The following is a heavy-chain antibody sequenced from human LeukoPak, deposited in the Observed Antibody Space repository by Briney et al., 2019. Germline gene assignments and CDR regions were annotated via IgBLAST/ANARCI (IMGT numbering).Heavy chain of an antibody. CDR1: GYSFTNYW. D-gene: IGHD4/OR15-4a*01. CDR3: ARRVGAWGNSNHLRALPYYMDV. Sequence: GESLKISCKGSGYSFTNYWIGWVRQMPGKGLEWMGIIYPGDSDTRYSPSFQGQVTISADKSISTAYLQWCSLKASDTAMYYCARRVGAWGNSNHLRALPYYMDVWGKGTTVTVSS. J-gene: IGHJ6*03. V-gene: IGHV5-51*01. CDR2: IYPGDSDT.